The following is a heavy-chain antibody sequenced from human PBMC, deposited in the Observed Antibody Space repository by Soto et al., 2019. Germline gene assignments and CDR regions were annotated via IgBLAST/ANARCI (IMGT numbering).Heavy chain of an antibody. CDR3: ARAEGDYDIPNGYYYYGMDV. CDR1: GGSISSYY. V-gene: IGHV4-59*01. CDR2: IYYSGST. D-gene: IGHD3-9*01. Sequence: SETLSLTCTVSGGSISSYYWSWIRQPPGKGLEWIGYIYYSGSTNYNPSLKSRVTISVDTSKNQFSLKLSSVTAADTAVYYCARAEGDYDIPNGYYYYGMDVWGQGTTVTVSS. J-gene: IGHJ6*02.